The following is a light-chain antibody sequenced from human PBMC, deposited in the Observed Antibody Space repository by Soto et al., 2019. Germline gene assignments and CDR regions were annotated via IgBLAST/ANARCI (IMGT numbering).Light chain of an antibody. CDR1: QSVSSN. J-gene: IGKJ2*01. CDR3: QQHNYWPS. CDR2: GAS. V-gene: IGKV3-15*01. Sequence: EIVMTQSPATLSVSPGERATLSCRASQSVSSNLAWYQQKPGQAPSLLLYGASTRATGIPGRFSGSGSGTEFTLTISSLQCEDFAVYYCQQHNYWPSFGQGTKLEIK.